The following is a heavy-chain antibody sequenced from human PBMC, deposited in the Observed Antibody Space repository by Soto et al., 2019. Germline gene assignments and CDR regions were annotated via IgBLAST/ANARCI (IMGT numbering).Heavy chain of an antibody. Sequence: QVQLVESGGGVVQPGTSLRLSCVVSGLTFRDSGMHWVRQAPGKGLEWVAVISFDGSERHYRDSVKGRFSISRDNSRNTLYLQMNSLRGDDSAVYYGANGQDGGRYYYGMDVWGQGATVSVSS. CDR3: ANGQDGGRYYYGMDV. CDR2: ISFDGSER. V-gene: IGHV3-30*18. D-gene: IGHD3-10*01. CDR1: GLTFRDSG. J-gene: IGHJ6*02.